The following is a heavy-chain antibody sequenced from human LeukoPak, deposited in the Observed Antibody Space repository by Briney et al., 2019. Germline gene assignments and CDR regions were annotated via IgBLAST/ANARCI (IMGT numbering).Heavy chain of an antibody. CDR2: ISSSSSYI. J-gene: IGHJ5*02. CDR1: GFTFSSYS. V-gene: IGHV3-21*01. Sequence: GGSLRLSCTASGFTFSSYSMNWVRQAPGKGLEWVSSISSSSSYIYYADSVKGRFTISRDNAKNSLYLQMNSLRAEDTAVYYCARDWLVPPRYYDSSGYPWGQGTLVTVSS. D-gene: IGHD3-22*01. CDR3: ARDWLVPPRYYDSSGYP.